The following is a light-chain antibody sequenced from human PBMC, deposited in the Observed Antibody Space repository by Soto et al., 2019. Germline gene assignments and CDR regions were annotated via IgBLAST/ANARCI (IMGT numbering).Light chain of an antibody. CDR2: DAS. CDR1: QSVGSF. J-gene: IGKJ1*01. V-gene: IGKV3-11*01. Sequence: EVVLTQSPATLSLSPGERATLSCRASQSVGSFLAWYQHKPGQPPRLLIYDASNRATGIPARFSGSGSGTDFTLTISSLEPEDFAVYHCQQRTNWPPTFGQGTKVEI. CDR3: QQRTNWPPT.